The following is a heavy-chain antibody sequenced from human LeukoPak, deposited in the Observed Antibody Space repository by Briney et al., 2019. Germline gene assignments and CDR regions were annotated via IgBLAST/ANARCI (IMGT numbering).Heavy chain of an antibody. J-gene: IGHJ4*02. Sequence: GGSLRLSCAAPGFTFGSYWMSWVRQAPGKGLDWVAVVSYDGSNKYYSDSMKGRFTISRDNSKNTLYLQMNSLRAEDTAVYYCAKVMSSDYGDYAGPFDYWGQGTLVTVSS. CDR3: AKVMSSDYGDYAGPFDY. D-gene: IGHD4-17*01. CDR2: VSYDGSNK. CDR1: GFTFGSYW. V-gene: IGHV3-30*18.